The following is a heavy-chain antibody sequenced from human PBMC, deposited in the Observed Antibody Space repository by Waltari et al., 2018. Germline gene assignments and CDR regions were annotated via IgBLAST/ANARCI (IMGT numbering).Heavy chain of an antibody. CDR1: GFIVSFHY. D-gene: IGHD7-27*01. Sequence: EVQLVESGGGLIQPGGSLRLSCEVSGFIVSFHYIGWVRQAPGKGLEWVSVIYSGGDTYDADAVRGRFTISRDNSKNTLYLQMNSLRVEDTALYYCATWTGGSLGAFDNWGQGTMVTVSS. J-gene: IGHJ3*02. CDR2: IYSGGDT. CDR3: ATWTGGSLGAFDN. V-gene: IGHV3-53*01.